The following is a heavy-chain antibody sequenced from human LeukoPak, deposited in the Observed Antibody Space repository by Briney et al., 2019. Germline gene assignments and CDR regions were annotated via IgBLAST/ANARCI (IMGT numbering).Heavy chain of an antibody. D-gene: IGHD5-24*01. CDR1: GYTFTSFD. V-gene: IGHV1-8*01. CDR2: MNPNSGNT. Sequence: ASVKVSCKASGYTFTSFDINWVRQATGQGLEWMGWMNPNSGNTGYAQKFQGRATMTRNTSISTAYMELSSLRSEDTAVYYCARDVEMATIWGFDYWGQGTLVTVSS. J-gene: IGHJ4*02. CDR3: ARDVEMATIWGFDY.